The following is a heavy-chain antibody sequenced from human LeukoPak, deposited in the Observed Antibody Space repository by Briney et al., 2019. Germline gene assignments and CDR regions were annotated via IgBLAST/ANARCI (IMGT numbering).Heavy chain of an antibody. V-gene: IGHV1-18*01. D-gene: IGHD2-15*01. CDR2: ISAYNGNT. CDR1: GHTFTSYG. J-gene: IGHJ4*02. CDR3: VVVAATTGFDY. Sequence: GASVKVSCKASGHTFTSYGISWVRQAPGQGLEWMGWISAYNGNTNYAQKLQGRVIMTTDTSTSTAYMELRSLRSDDTAVYYCVVVAATTGFDYWGQGTLVTVSS.